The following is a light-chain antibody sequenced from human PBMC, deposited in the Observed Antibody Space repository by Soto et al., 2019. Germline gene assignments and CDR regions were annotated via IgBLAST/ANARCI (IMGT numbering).Light chain of an antibody. CDR2: DAS. CDR3: QQYNSYRMYT. J-gene: IGKJ2*01. CDR1: QSISSW. V-gene: IGKV1-5*01. Sequence: DIQMTQSPSTLSASVGDRVTITCRASQSISSWLAWYQQKPGKAPKLLIYDASSLESGVPSRFIGSGSGTEVTLTISSLQPDDFATDYCQQYNSYRMYTFGQGTKLEIK.